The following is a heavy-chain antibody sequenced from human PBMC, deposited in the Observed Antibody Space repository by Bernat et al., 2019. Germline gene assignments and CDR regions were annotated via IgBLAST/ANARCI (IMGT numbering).Heavy chain of an antibody. CDR1: GFTFSSYA. CDR3: AKCRGDSFYDSSGYYRLDY. V-gene: IGHV3-23*01. D-gene: IGHD3-22*01. Sequence: EVQLLESGGGLVQPGGSLRLSCAASGFTFSSYAMSWVRQAPGKGLEWVSAISGSGGSTYYADSVKGRFTVSRDNSKNTLYLQVNSLRAEDMAVYYFAKCRGDSFYDSSGYYRLDYWGQGTLVTVSS. CDR2: ISGSGGST. J-gene: IGHJ4*02.